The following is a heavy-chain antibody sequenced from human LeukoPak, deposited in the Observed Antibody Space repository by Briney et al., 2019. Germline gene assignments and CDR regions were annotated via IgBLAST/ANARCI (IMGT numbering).Heavy chain of an antibody. Sequence: GASVKVPCKASGYTFTSYGISWVRQAPGQGLEWMGWISAYNGNTNYAQKLQGRVTMTTDTSTSTAYMELRSLRYDDTAVYYCARKTAMVRFDPWGQGTLVTVSS. CDR3: ARKTAMVRFDP. V-gene: IGHV1-18*01. J-gene: IGHJ5*02. CDR2: ISAYNGNT. D-gene: IGHD5-18*01. CDR1: GYTFTSYG.